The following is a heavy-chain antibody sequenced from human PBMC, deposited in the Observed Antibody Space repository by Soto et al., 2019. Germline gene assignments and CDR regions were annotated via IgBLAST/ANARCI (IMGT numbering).Heavy chain of an antibody. D-gene: IGHD2-15*01. CDR1: GLTFRNYV. CDR2: ISSNGGST. V-gene: IGHV3-64*01. Sequence: GGSLRLSSAAFGLTFRNYVVRWVRQDKGKGLEWVSAISSNGGSTYYANSVKGRFTISRDNSKNTLYLQMGSLRAEDMAVYYCARDSRYCSGGSCYSTTKNWFDPWDQGTLVTVSS. J-gene: IGHJ5*02. CDR3: ARDSRYCSGGSCYSTTKNWFDP.